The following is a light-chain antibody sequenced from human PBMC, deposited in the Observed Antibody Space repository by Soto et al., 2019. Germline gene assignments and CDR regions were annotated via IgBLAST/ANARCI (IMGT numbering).Light chain of an antibody. CDR3: QQYCSSPTWT. CDR2: GAS. Sequence: EIVLTQSPGTLSLSPGERATLSCRASQSVSSSYLAWYQQKPGQAPRLLIYGASSRATGIPDRFSGSGSGTGFTLTISRLEPEDLAVYYCQQYCSSPTWTFGQGTKVEIK. J-gene: IGKJ1*01. CDR1: QSVSSSY. V-gene: IGKV3-20*01.